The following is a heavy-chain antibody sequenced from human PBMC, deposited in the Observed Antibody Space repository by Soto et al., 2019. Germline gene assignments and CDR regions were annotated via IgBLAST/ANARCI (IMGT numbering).Heavy chain of an antibody. CDR1: GYTFISHG. J-gene: IGHJ6*02. Sequence: QVQLVQSGVEVKKPGASVKVSCKASGYTFISHGISWVRQAPGQGLERMGWISGKNGNTNYAQKLQGRVTLTTDTSTSTAYMELRSLRSADTAVYYCARGSYSIVVVPDYGMDVWGQGTTVTVSS. CDR2: ISGKNGNT. CDR3: ARGSYSIVVVPDYGMDV. D-gene: IGHD2-15*01. V-gene: IGHV1-18*04.